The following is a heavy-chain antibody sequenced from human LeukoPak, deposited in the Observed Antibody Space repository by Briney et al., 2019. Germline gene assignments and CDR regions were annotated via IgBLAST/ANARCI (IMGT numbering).Heavy chain of an antibody. CDR2: ISYDGSNK. CDR3: ARDSTYYYDSGSSGPHYFDY. V-gene: IGHV3-30*01. J-gene: IGHJ4*02. D-gene: IGHD3-10*01. CDR1: GFTFSSYA. Sequence: GGSLRLSCAASGFTFSSYAMHWVRQAPGKGPEWVAVISYDGSNKYYADSVKGRFTISRDNSKNTLYLQMNSLRAEDTAVYYCARDSTYYYDSGSSGPHYFDYWGQGALVTVSS.